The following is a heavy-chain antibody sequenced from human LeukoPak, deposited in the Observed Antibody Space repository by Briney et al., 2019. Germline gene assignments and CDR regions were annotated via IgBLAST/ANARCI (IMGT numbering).Heavy chain of an antibody. CDR3: ARDGLYSSGWYEGDAFDI. D-gene: IGHD6-19*01. J-gene: IGHJ3*02. CDR2: ISSSSSYI. Sequence: PGGSLRLSCAASGFTFSSYSMNWVRQAPGKGLEWVSSISSSSSYIYYADSVKGRFTISRDNAKNSPYLQMNSLRAEDTAVYYCARDGLYSSGWYEGDAFDIWGQGTMVTVSS. V-gene: IGHV3-21*01. CDR1: GFTFSSYS.